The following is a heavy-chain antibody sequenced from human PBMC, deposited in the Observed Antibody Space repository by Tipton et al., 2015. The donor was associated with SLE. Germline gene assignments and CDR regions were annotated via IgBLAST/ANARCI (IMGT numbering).Heavy chain of an antibody. J-gene: IGHJ4*02. CDR1: GGSFSVYY. Sequence: TLSLTCAFYGGSFSVYYWTXXXQPPGRGLEWIGEINHSGSTNYNPSLKSRVTISVDTSKNQFSLKLRSVTAADAAVYYCARRCAKGLGYWGQGTLVTXSS. V-gene: IGHV4-34*01. CDR3: ARRCAKGLGY. D-gene: IGHD4/OR15-4a*01. CDR2: INHSGST.